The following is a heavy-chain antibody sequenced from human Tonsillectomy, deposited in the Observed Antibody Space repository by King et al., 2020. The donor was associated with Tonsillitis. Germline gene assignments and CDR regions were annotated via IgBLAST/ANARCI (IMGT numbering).Heavy chain of an antibody. J-gene: IGHJ4*02. V-gene: IGHV3-33*01. CDR3: VRDIFVVPEKYFDS. Sequence: VQLVESVGGVVHPGTSLRLSCAAFGFSFVSYGLHWVLQAPGKGLECVAIMWIGEPTQYYADSVNGRFNISRDNCKRMLNLQMTSLRAEDTAVYYFVRDIFVVPEKYFDSWGQGTLVTVSS. CDR2: MWIGEPTQ. CDR1: GFSFVSYG. D-gene: IGHD3-3*02.